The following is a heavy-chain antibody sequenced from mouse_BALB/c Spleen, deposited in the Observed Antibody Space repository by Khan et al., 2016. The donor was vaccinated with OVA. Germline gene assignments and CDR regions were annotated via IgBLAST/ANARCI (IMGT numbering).Heavy chain of an antibody. Sequence: QVRLQQSGAELAKPGASVKMSCKASGYTFTTYWMHWVKQRPGQGLEWIGYINPTSGYTDYNEKFKDRATLSADKSSSTAYMQLSSLTSEDSAGVYCARERFGYWGQGTTLTVSS. J-gene: IGHJ2*01. CDR2: INPTSGYT. CDR3: ARERFGY. CDR1: GYTFTTYW. V-gene: IGHV1-7*01.